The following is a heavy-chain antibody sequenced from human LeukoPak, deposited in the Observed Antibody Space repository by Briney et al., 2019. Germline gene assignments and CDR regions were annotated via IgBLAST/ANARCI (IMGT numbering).Heavy chain of an antibody. D-gene: IGHD6-13*01. J-gene: IGHJ4*02. CDR1: GGTFSSYA. V-gene: IGHV1-18*01. CDR2: ISAYNGNT. Sequence: ASVKVSCKASGGTFSSYAISWVRQAPGQGLEWMGWISAYNGNTNYAQKLQGRVTMTTDTSTSTAYMELRSLRSDDTAVYYCARYSSWRPNFDYWGQGTLVTVPS. CDR3: ARYSSWRPNFDY.